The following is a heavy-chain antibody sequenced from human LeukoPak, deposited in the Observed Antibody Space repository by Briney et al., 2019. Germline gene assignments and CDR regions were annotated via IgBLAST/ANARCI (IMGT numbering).Heavy chain of an antibody. J-gene: IGHJ4*02. CDR3: ARDLGSYTSGWYMGFDY. CDR2: ISGSGGST. D-gene: IGHD6-19*01. Sequence: GGSLRLSCAASGFTFSSYAMSWVRQAPGKGLEWVSAISGSGGSTYYPDSVKGRFTISRDNSKNTLYLEMNSLRAEDTAVYYCARDLGSYTSGWYMGFDYWGQGTLVTVPS. CDR1: GFTFSSYA. V-gene: IGHV3-23*01.